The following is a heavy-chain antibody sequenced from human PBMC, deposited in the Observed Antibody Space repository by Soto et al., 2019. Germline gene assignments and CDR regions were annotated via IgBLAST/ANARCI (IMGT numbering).Heavy chain of an antibody. CDR1: GGSLNSGGYF. Sequence: QVQLQESGPGLVRPSQTLSLTCTVSGGSLNSGGYFWSWIRQVPGKGLEWIGYVYSGDIAYYNPSLQSRVTISLNTSKKQFSLTLTSVTAADTAIYFCAGEVMTSVTRGWFDPWGQGTLVTVSS. V-gene: IGHV4-31*03. CDR2: VYSGDIA. CDR3: AGEVMTSVTRGWFDP. D-gene: IGHD4-17*01. J-gene: IGHJ5*02.